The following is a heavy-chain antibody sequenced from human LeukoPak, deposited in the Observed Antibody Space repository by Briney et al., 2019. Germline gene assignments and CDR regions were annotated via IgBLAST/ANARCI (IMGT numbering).Heavy chain of an antibody. CDR3: AKDTGTMIVVVTPLDY. V-gene: IGHV3-9*01. J-gene: IGHJ4*02. CDR1: GFTFDDYA. CDR2: ISWNSGSI. D-gene: IGHD3-22*01. Sequence: PGRSLRLSCAASGFTFDDYAMHWVRQAPGKGLEWVSGISWNSGSIGYADSVKGRFTISRDNAKNSLYLQMNSLRAEDTALYYCAKDTGTMIVVVTPLDYWGQGTLVTVSS.